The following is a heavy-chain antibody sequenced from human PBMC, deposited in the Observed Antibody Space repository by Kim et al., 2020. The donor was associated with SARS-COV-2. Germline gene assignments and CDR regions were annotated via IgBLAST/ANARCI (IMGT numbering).Heavy chain of an antibody. CDR2: IYYSGST. CDR3: ARDQVVVVPAATYAFDI. V-gene: IGHV4-39*07. D-gene: IGHD2-2*01. CDR1: GGSISSSSYY. J-gene: IGHJ3*02. Sequence: SETLSLICTVSGGSISSSSYYWGWIRQPPGKGLEWIGSIYYSGSTYYNPSLKSRVTISVDTSKNQFSLKLSSVTAADTAVYYCARDQVVVVPAATYAFDIWGQGTMVTVSS.